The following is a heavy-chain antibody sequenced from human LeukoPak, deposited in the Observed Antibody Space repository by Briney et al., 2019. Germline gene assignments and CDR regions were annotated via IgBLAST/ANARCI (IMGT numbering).Heavy chain of an antibody. CDR2: ISSNGGST. CDR1: GFTFSSYA. V-gene: IGHV3-64*01. J-gene: IGHJ4*02. Sequence: GGSLRLSCAASGFTFSSYAMHWVRQAPGKGLEYVSAISSNGGSTYYANPVKGRFTISRDNSKNTLHLQMGSLRAEDMAVYYCARGMGYSYGDYWGQGTLVTVSS. CDR3: ARGMGYSYGDY. D-gene: IGHD5-18*01.